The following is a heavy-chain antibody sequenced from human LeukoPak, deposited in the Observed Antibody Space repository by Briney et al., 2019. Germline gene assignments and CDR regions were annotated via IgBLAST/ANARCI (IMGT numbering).Heavy chain of an antibody. J-gene: IGHJ5*02. CDR1: GYTFTGYY. CDR3: ARVDGSGSYYNVLNWFDP. CDR2: IIPILGIA. V-gene: IGHV1-69*04. Sequence: GASVKVSCKASGYTFTGYYMHWVRQAPGQGLEWMGRIIPILGIANYAQKFQGRVTITADKSTSTAYMELSSLRSEDTAVYYCARVDGSGSYYNVLNWFDPWGQGTLVTVSS. D-gene: IGHD3-10*01.